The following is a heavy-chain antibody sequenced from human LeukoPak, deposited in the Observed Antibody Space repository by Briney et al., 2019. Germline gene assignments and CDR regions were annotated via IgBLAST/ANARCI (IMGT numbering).Heavy chain of an antibody. CDR2: IYYSGST. CDR1: GGSISSYY. J-gene: IGHJ6*03. Sequence: TSETLSLTCTVSGGSISSYYWSWIRQPPGKGLEWIGYIYYSGSTNYNPSLKSRVTISVDTSKNQFSLKLSSVTAADTAVYYCARSEAAAGTGYNYMDVWGKGTTVTVSS. CDR3: ARSEAAAGTGYNYMDV. D-gene: IGHD6-13*01. V-gene: IGHV4-59*12.